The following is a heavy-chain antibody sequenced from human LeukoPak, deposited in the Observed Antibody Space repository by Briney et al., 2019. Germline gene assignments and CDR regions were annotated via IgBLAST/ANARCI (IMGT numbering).Heavy chain of an antibody. D-gene: IGHD3-10*01. Sequence: PSETLSLTCTVSGGSISSGDYYWSWIRPPPGKGLEWIGYIYYSGSTYYNPSLKSRVTISVDTSKNQFSLKLSSVTAADTAVYYCARVVWFGELFLIDYWGQGTLVTVSS. CDR1: GGSISSGDYY. CDR2: IYYSGST. V-gene: IGHV4-30-4*01. J-gene: IGHJ4*02. CDR3: ARVVWFGELFLIDY.